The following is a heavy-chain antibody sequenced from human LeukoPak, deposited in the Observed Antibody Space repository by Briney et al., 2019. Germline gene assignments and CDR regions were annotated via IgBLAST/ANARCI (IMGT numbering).Heavy chain of an antibody. V-gene: IGHV3-23*01. J-gene: IGHJ4*02. Sequence: PGGSLRLSCAASGFTFSSYAINWVRQTPGKGLEWVSAISGGGGNTYYADSVKGRFTISRDDSKNTLYLQMNSLRAEDTAVYYCARTKTGYSSGWSGDLDYWGQGTLVTVSS. D-gene: IGHD6-19*01. CDR2: ISGGGGNT. CDR3: ARTKTGYSSGWSGDLDY. CDR1: GFTFSSYA.